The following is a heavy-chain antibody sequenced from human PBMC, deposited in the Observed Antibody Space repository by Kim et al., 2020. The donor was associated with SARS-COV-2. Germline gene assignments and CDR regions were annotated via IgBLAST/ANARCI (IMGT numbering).Heavy chain of an antibody. Sequence: DAAAGKGRVTISRDNTKNTLDLQMNSLGAEDTAVYYCAKGNNYGDYGDYWGQGTLVTVSS. CDR3: AKGNNYGDYGDY. J-gene: IGHJ4*02. V-gene: IGHV3-30*02. D-gene: IGHD4-17*01.